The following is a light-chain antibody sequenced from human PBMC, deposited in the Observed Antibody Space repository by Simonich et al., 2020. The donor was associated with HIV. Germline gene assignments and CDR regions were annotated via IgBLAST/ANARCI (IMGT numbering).Light chain of an antibody. CDR2: GAS. J-gene: IGKJ4*01. CDR1: QSVSSN. CDR3: QQRTNWLT. Sequence: EIVMTQSPATLSVSPGERATLSCRASQSVSSNLAWYQQKPGQAPRLLIYGASTRATGIPARFSGSGSGTEFTLTISSLEPGDSAVYYCQQRTNWLTFGGGTKVEIK. V-gene: IGKV3-15*01.